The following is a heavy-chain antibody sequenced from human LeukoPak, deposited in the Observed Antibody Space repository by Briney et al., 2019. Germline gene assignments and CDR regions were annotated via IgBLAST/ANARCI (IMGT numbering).Heavy chain of an antibody. CDR3: ARGVLWSGYFYFDY. V-gene: IGHV3-72*01. CDR1: GFTFSDYY. D-gene: IGHD3-3*01. Sequence: GGSLRLSCAVSGFTFSDYYMDWVRQAPGKGLEWVGRIRNKANGYTTEYAASVKGRFTISRDDSRNSLYLQMNSLTAEGTAVYYCARGVLWSGYFYFDYWGQGTLVTVSS. J-gene: IGHJ4*02. CDR2: IRNKANGYTT.